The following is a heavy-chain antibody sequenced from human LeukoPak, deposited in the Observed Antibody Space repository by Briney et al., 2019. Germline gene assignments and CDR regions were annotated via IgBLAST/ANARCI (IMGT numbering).Heavy chain of an antibody. CDR3: ARSLSDYYDSSGYYYGY. Sequence: ASVKVSCKASGYTFTSYGISWVRPAPGQGLEWMGWISAYNGNTNYAQKLQGRVTMTTDTSTSTAYMELRSLRSDDTAVYYCARSLSDYYDSSGYYYGYWGQGTLVTVSS. CDR2: ISAYNGNT. V-gene: IGHV1-18*01. D-gene: IGHD3-22*01. J-gene: IGHJ4*02. CDR1: GYTFTSYG.